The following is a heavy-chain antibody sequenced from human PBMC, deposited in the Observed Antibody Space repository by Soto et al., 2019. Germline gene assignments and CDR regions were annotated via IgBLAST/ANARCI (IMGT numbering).Heavy chain of an antibody. D-gene: IGHD6-19*01. CDR3: AHIVVAGLGYYFDY. CDR2: IYWADDK. V-gene: IGHV2-5*02. CDR1: GFSLSSTRMA. Sequence: QITLKESGPTLVKPTQTLTLTCTFSGFSLSSTRMAVGWIRQPPGTALEWLALIYWADDKRYRPFLKSRLTITKDTSKNPVVLTMSNMDPGDTARYYCAHIVVAGLGYYFDYWGQGTLVTVSS. J-gene: IGHJ4*02.